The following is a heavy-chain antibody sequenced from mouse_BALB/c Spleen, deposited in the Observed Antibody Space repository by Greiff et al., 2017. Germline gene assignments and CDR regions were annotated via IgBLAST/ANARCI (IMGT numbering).Heavy chain of an antibody. CDR2: IGSGGSYT. CDR3: ARRVYDYEGGFDY. Sequence: EVHLVESGADLVKPGGSLKLSCAASGFTFSSYGMSWVRQTPDKRLEWVATIGSGGSYTYYPDSVKGRFTISRDTAKNTLYLQMSSLKSEDTAVYYCARRVYDYEGGFDYWGQGTTLTVSS. J-gene: IGHJ2*01. D-gene: IGHD2-4*01. V-gene: IGHV5-6*01. CDR1: GFTFSSYG.